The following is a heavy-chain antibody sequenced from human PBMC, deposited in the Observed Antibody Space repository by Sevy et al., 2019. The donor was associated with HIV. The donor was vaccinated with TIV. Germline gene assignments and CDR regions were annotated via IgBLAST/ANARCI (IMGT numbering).Heavy chain of an antibody. CDR1: GGSINNKAYY. J-gene: IGHJ1*01. V-gene: IGHV4-39*01. Sequence: SETLSLTCTVSGGSINNKAYYWAWIRQPPGKGLEWIGSMSYNGNSYYNPSLNCRVTISLDTSKNQFPLRLTFVTAADTAVYYCARRLAAAGGGNEYFQPWGQGTLVTVSS. CDR2: MSYNGNS. CDR3: ARRLAAAGGGNEYFQP. D-gene: IGHD6-13*01.